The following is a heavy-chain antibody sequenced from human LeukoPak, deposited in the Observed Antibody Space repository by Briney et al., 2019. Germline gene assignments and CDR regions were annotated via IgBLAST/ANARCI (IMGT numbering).Heavy chain of an antibody. D-gene: IGHD2-15*01. CDR2: IKQDGSEE. CDR1: GFTFSSYW. Sequence: GGSLRLSCAASGFTFSSYWMSWVRQAPGKGLEWVANIKQDGSEEYYVDSVKGRFTISRDNAKNSLYLQMNSLRAEDTAVYYCARVSRDIVVVVAATEQHFDYWGQGTLVTVSS. V-gene: IGHV3-7*01. CDR3: ARVSRDIVVVVAATEQHFDY. J-gene: IGHJ4*02.